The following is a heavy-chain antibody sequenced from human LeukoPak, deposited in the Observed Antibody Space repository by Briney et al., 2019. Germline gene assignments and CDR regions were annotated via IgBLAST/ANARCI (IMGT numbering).Heavy chain of an antibody. J-gene: IGHJ4*02. V-gene: IGHV4-34*01. Sequence: PGGSLRLSCAASGFTFSSYWMSWVRQPPGKGLEWIGEINHSGSTNYNPSLKSRVTISVDTSKNQFSLKLSSVTAADTAVYYCARGSYSSGYYIGLGLNYWGQGTLVTVSS. D-gene: IGHD3-22*01. CDR2: INHSGST. CDR1: GFTFSSYW. CDR3: ARGSYSSGYYIGLGLNY.